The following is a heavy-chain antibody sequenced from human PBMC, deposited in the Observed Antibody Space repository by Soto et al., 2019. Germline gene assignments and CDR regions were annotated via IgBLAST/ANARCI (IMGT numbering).Heavy chain of an antibody. V-gene: IGHV4-4*01. D-gene: IGHD6-13*01. J-gene: IGHJ4*02. CDR3: AAGGASSRNLAPYYLDF. CDR1: GDSLSSSNW. CDR2: VYHGGGA. Sequence: TLSLTCAVSGDSLSSSNWWTWVRQPPGKGLEGIGEVYHGGGANYNPSLKSRATLSVDKYKNQFSLKLTSVTTADPAVYFCAAGGASSRNLAPYYLDFWGQGTLVTVSS.